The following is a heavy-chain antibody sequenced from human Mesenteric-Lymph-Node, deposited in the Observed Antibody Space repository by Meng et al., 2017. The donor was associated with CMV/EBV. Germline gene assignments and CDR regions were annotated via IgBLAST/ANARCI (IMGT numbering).Heavy chain of an antibody. CDR1: GYTFIDYY. J-gene: IGHJ4*02. D-gene: IGHD3-9*01. CDR2: INPKTGGR. CDR3: ARDRDTDWYSPFDY. Sequence: QVQLVQSGAEGKKPGASVRVSCKASGYTFIDYYINWVRQAPGQGLEWMGWINPKTGGRSYAQNFQGRVTMTRDTSINTAYMEVNRLNSDDTAMYYCARDRDTDWYSPFDYWGPGTLVTVSS. V-gene: IGHV1-2*02.